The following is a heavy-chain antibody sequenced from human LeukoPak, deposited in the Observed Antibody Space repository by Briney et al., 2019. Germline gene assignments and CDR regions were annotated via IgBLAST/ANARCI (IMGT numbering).Heavy chain of an antibody. D-gene: IGHD1-26*01. CDR1: GGSISSSSYY. CDR2: IYYSGST. CDR3: ARHSKFVLYRREPYFDY. J-gene: IGHJ4*02. Sequence: SETLSLTCTVSGGSISSSSYYWGWIRQPPGNGLEWIGRIYYSGSTYYNPSLKSRVTISVDTSKNQFSLKLSSVTAADTAVYYCARHSKFVLYRREPYFDYWGQGTLVTVSS. V-gene: IGHV4-39*01.